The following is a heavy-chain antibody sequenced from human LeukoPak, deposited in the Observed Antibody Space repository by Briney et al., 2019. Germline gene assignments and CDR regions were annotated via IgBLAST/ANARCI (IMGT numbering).Heavy chain of an antibody. D-gene: IGHD3-16*01. V-gene: IGHV4-34*01. J-gene: IGHJ4*02. Sequence: PSETLSLTCAIDGGSFSGYYWRWLRQPPGKGLEWIGEINHSGRTNYNPSLKSRVTISVDTSKNQFSLKLSSVTAADTAVYYCARIDYYDGYDYWGQGTLVTVSS. CDR2: INHSGRT. CDR3: ARIDYYDGYDY. CDR1: GGSFSGYY.